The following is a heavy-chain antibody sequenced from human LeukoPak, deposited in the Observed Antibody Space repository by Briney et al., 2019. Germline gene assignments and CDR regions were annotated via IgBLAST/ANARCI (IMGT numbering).Heavy chain of an antibody. Sequence: GGSLRLSCAASELTSSSYGMHWVRQAQAKGLEGVEFIRNDGSNKYYADSVKGRLTISRDNSKNTLYLQMNSLRAEDTAVYYCAREGGGCSSTSCYLYYFDYWGQGTLVTVSS. CDR1: ELTSSSYG. CDR3: AREGGGCSSTSCYLYYFDY. D-gene: IGHD2-2*01. V-gene: IGHV3-30*02. J-gene: IGHJ4*02. CDR2: IRNDGSNK.